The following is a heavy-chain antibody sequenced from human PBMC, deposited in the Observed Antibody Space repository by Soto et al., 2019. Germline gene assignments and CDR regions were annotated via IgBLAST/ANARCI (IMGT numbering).Heavy chain of an antibody. Sequence: NPSETLSLTCNVSGGSVSGYHWSWIRQPPGKGLEWIGYINNNGNTDYNPSLESRVTISVDTSKNHFSLKLRSVTAADTAVYYCARMTMGYSYGYRAFDIWGQGTMVTVS. D-gene: IGHD5-18*01. CDR2: INNNGNT. V-gene: IGHV4-59*08. CDR1: GGSVSGYH. J-gene: IGHJ3*02. CDR3: ARMTMGYSYGYRAFDI.